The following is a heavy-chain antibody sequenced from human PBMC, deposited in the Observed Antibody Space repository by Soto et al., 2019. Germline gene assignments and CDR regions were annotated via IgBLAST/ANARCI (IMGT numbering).Heavy chain of an antibody. CDR2: IYYSGST. Sequence: PSETLSLTCTVSVDAISSFSWSWIRQPPGKGLEWIGYIYYSGSTTYNPSFKSRVTISIDRSGKQFSLKLTSVTAADTAVYFCAGDFGSGSYRFDYWGQGALVTVSS. CDR3: AGDFGSGSYRFDY. CDR1: VDAISSFS. J-gene: IGHJ4*02. V-gene: IGHV4-59*01. D-gene: IGHD3-10*01.